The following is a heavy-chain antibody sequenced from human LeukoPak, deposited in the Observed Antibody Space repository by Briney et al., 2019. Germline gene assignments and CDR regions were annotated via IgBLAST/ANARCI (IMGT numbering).Heavy chain of an antibody. CDR3: ASSNTNPFYSSFSDVDY. Sequence: VASVKVSCKASGGTFSSYAISWVRQAPGQGLEWMGRIIPIFGTANYAQKFQGRVTITADKSTSTAYMELSSLRSEDTVVYYCASSNTNPFYSSFSDVDYWGQGTRVTVSS. J-gene: IGHJ4*02. CDR1: GGTFSSYA. D-gene: IGHD6-19*01. V-gene: IGHV1-69*06. CDR2: IIPIFGTA.